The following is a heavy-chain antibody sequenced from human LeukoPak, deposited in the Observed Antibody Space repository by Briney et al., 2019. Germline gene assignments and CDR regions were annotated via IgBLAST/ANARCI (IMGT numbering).Heavy chain of an antibody. CDR1: GGSFSGYY. CDR2: INHSGST. CDR3: ARVRSYGLYYFDY. Sequence: SETLSLTCAVYGGSFSGYYWSWIRQPPGKGLERIGEINHSGSTKYNPSPKSRVTISVDTSKNQFSLKLSSVTAADTAVYYCARVRSYGLYYFDYWGQGTLVTVSS. V-gene: IGHV4-34*01. J-gene: IGHJ4*02. D-gene: IGHD5-18*01.